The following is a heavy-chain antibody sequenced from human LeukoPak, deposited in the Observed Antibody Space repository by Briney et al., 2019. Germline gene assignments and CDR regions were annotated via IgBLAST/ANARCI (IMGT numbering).Heavy chain of an antibody. CDR1: GFTFSAYW. CDR2: ISGSGGST. Sequence: GGSPRLSCTVSGFTFSAYWMSWVRQAPGKGLEWVSAISGSGGSTYYADSVKGRFTISRDNSKNTLYLQMNSLRAEDTAVYYCAKDRQGITMIVVVMKDWGQGTLVTVSS. CDR3: AKDRQGITMIVVVMKD. J-gene: IGHJ4*02. D-gene: IGHD3-22*01. V-gene: IGHV3-23*01.